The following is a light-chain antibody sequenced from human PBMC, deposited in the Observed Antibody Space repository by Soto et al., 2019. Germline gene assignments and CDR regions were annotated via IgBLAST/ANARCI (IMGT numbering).Light chain of an antibody. CDR1: QSVGTY. CDR3: HQRGSWPLT. Sequence: EIVLTQSPATLSLSPGERATLSCRASQSVGTYLAWHQQKPGQAPRLLLYDASTRATGIPARLSGSGSGTDFTLTISSPEPEDSAVYYCHQRGSWPLTFGGGTKVEIK. V-gene: IGKV3-11*01. J-gene: IGKJ4*01. CDR2: DAS.